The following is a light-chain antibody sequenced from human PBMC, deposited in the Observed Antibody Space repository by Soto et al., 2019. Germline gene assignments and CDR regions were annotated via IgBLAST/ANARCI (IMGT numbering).Light chain of an antibody. CDR3: GSYTTSRTLV. V-gene: IGLV2-14*03. Sequence: QSVLTQPASVSGSPGQSITISCTGTSSDVGGYNYVSWYQLHPGKAPKLMIYDVSNRPSWVSNRFSGSKSGNTASLTISGLQAEDEADYYCGSYTTSRTLVFGGGTKVTVL. J-gene: IGLJ2*01. CDR1: SSDVGGYNY. CDR2: DVS.